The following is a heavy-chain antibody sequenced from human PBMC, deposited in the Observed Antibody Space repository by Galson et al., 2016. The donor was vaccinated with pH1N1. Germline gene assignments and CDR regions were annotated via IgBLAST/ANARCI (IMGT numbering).Heavy chain of an antibody. CDR3: ARTPTSVVTVYSPFDV. D-gene: IGHD4-23*01. CDR1: GDTFSNFA. Sequence: SVKVSCKASGDTFSNFAISWVRQAPGQGLEWMGGIIPIFGPANYARKFQGRVTITADKSTSTAYMELSSLRSEDTAVYYCARTPTSVVTVYSPFDVWGQGTTVTVSS. V-gene: IGHV1-69*06. J-gene: IGHJ6*02. CDR2: IIPIFGPA.